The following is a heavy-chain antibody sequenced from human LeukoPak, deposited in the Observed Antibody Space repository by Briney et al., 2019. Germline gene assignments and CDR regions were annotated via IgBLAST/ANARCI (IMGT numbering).Heavy chain of an antibody. CDR3: ARGIGYCSSTSCLNWFDP. V-gene: IGHV4-34*01. CDR1: GGSFSGYY. D-gene: IGHD2-2*01. J-gene: IGHJ5*02. Sequence: SETLSLTCAVYGGSFSGYYWSWIRQPPGKGLEWIGEINHSGSTNYNPSLKSRVTISVDTSKNQFSLELSSVTAADTAVYYCARGIGYCSSTSCLNWFDPWGQGTLVTVSS. CDR2: INHSGST.